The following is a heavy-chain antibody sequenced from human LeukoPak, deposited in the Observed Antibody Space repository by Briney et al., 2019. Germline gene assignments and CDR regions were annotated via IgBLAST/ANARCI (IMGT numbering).Heavy chain of an antibody. Sequence: GGSLRLSCAASGFTFSSYAMSWVRQAPGKGLEWVSSISSSSSYIYYADSVKGRFTISRDNAKNSLYLQMNSLRAEDTAVYYCAREDFYYYDSSGFDYWGQGTLVTVSS. J-gene: IGHJ4*02. CDR1: GFTFSSYA. D-gene: IGHD3-22*01. V-gene: IGHV3-21*01. CDR2: ISSSSSYI. CDR3: AREDFYYYDSSGFDY.